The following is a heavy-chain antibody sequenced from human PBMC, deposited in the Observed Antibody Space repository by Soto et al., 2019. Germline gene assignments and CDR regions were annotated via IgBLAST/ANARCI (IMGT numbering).Heavy chain of an antibody. D-gene: IGHD1-26*01. V-gene: IGHV3-30*18. J-gene: IGHJ6*02. CDR1: GFTFSSYG. CDR3: AKDVVVGATPGLGDYYYYYGMDV. CDR2: LSYDGSNK. Sequence: QVQLVESGGGVVQPGRSLRLSCAASGFTFSSYGMHWVRQAPGKGLEWVAVLSYDGSNKYYADSVKGRFTISRDNSKNTLYLQMNSLRAEDTAVYYCAKDVVVGATPGLGDYYYYYGMDVWGQGTTVTVSS.